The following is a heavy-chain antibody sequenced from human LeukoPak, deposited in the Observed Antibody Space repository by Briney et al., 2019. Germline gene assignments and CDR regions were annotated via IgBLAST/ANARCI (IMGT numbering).Heavy chain of an antibody. D-gene: IGHD3-3*01. CDR3: AKDRSLRFLESYSGAFDY. V-gene: IGHV3-23*01. CDR2: ISGRADST. J-gene: IGHJ4*02. Sequence: LGGSLRLSCEASGFTFNNHAMTWVRQGPGKGLEGGSTISGRADSTFYADSVKGRFTISRDNSKNTVYLQMNNLRDEDTAVYYCAKDRSLRFLESYSGAFDYWGQGTLVTVSS. CDR1: GFTFNNHA.